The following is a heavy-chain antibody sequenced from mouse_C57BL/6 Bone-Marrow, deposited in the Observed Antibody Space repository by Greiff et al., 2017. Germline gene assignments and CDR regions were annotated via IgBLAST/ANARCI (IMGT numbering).Heavy chain of an antibody. Sequence: EVKLMESGGGLVKPGGSLKLSCAASGFTFSDYGMHWVRQAPEKGLEWVAYISSGSSTIYYADTVKGRFTISRDNAKNTLFLQMTSLRSEDTAMYYCARGGWLLPYWYFDVWGTGTTVTVSS. CDR2: ISSGSSTI. CDR3: ARGGWLLPYWYFDV. D-gene: IGHD2-3*01. CDR1: GFTFSDYG. J-gene: IGHJ1*03. V-gene: IGHV5-17*01.